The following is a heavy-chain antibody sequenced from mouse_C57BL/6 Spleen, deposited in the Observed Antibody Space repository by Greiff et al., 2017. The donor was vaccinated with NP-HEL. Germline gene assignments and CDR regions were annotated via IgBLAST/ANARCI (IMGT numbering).Heavy chain of an antibody. CDR3: ARNPLYYGKGYFDV. D-gene: IGHD1-1*01. J-gene: IGHJ1*03. V-gene: IGHV2-2*01. Sequence: VQVVESGPGLVQPSQSLSITCTVSGFSLTSYGVHWVRQSPGQGLEWLGVIWSGGSTDYNAAFISRLSISKDKSKSQGFFKMNSLQADDTAIYYCARNPLYYGKGYFDVWGTGTTVTVSS. CDR1: GFSLTSYG. CDR2: IWSGGST.